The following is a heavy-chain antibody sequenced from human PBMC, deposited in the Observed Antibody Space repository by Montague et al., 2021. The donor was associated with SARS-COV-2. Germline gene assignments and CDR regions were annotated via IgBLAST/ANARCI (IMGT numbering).Heavy chain of an antibody. Sequence: SLRLSCAASGFPLSSYWMHWVRQAPGKGLVWVAQINADGSSTNYADSVKGRFTISRDNAKNTLYLQMNSLRAEDTAMYYCTSLARMDYWGQGTLLTVSS. CDR3: TSLARMDY. CDR2: INADGSST. D-gene: IGHD2-15*01. CDR1: GFPLSSYW. V-gene: IGHV3-74*01. J-gene: IGHJ4*02.